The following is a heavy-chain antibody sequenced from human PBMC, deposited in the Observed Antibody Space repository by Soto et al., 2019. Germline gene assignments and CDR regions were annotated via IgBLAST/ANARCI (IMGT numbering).Heavy chain of an antibody. CDR3: AKNNMGYYLDY. V-gene: IGHV3-23*01. Sequence: EVQVLESGGALVQPGGSLRLSCAASGFTFSNYAMSWVRQAPGKGLEWVSSISGSGGTTYYADSVKGRLTLSRDNSKNTLYLQMHSLRVEDTAVYYCAKNNMGYYLDYWGQGTLVTVSS. CDR1: GFTFSNYA. D-gene: IGHD3-10*01. J-gene: IGHJ4*02. CDR2: ISGSGGTT.